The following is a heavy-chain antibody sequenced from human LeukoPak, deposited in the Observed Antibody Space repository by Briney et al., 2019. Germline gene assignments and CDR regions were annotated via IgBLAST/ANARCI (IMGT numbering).Heavy chain of an antibody. CDR2: ISWNSGSI. V-gene: IGHV3-9*01. CDR3: ASDVAAAGNY. J-gene: IGHJ4*02. CDR1: GFTFDDYA. D-gene: IGHD6-13*01. Sequence: GRSLRLSCAASGFTFDDYAMHWVRQAPGKGLEWVSGISWNSGSIGYADSMKGRFTISRDNAKNSLYLQMNSLRAEDTALYYCASDVAAAGNYWGQGTLVTVSS.